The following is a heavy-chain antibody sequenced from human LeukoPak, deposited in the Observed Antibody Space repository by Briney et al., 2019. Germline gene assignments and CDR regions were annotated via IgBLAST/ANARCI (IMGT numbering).Heavy chain of an antibody. Sequence: SETLSLTCAVYGGSFSGYYRSWIRQPPGKGLEWIGEINHSGSTNYNPSFKSRVTISVDTSKNQFSLKLSSVTAADTAVYYCARGPGGGVVPAAMDYWGQGTLVTVSS. CDR1: GGSFSGYY. V-gene: IGHV4-34*01. D-gene: IGHD2-2*01. J-gene: IGHJ4*02. CDR3: ARGPGGGVVPAAMDY. CDR2: INHSGST.